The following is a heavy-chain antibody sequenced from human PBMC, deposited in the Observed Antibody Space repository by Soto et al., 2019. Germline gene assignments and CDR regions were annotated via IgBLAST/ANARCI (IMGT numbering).Heavy chain of an antibody. CDR3: AIDLGTYYDILTGYYGIDVLEI. V-gene: IGHV4-39*02. J-gene: IGHJ3*02. CDR2: IYSSEKT. Sequence: PSETLSLTCTFPSHSVRCNRYSWAWIRQSPGKGLEWIATIYSSEKTYYNPALLSRVTISLDTSKHEFSLRLSSVTAADTAVYYCAIDLGTYYDILTGYYGIDVLEIWGKGTMVT. CDR1: SHSVRCNRYS. D-gene: IGHD3-9*01.